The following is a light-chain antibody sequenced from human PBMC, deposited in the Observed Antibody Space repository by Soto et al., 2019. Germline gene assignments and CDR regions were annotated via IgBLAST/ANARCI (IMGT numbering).Light chain of an antibody. J-gene: IGKJ4*01. Sequence: EIVLTQSPDTLSLSPGERVTLSCRASQGVDSNYLAWYQQKPGQAPRVLIYDASIRATGIPDRFSGSGSGTDFTLTISRXEPEDSAVYYCQQYDSSPLTFGGGTKVDIK. V-gene: IGKV3-20*01. CDR1: QGVDSNY. CDR3: QQYDSSPLT. CDR2: DAS.